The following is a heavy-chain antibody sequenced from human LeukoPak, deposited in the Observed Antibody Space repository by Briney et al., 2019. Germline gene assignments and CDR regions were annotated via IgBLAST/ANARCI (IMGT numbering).Heavy chain of an antibody. V-gene: IGHV3-7*01. CDR1: GFTFSSFW. CDR2: IKEDGGDK. Sequence: GGSLRRSCAASGFTFSSFWMTWVRQAPGKGLEWVASIKEDGGDKYYMDSVKGRFTISRDNAKNSLYLQINSLRAEDTAVYYCARDTYRFDDYWGQGTLVTVSS. CDR3: ARDTYRFDDY. J-gene: IGHJ4*02. D-gene: IGHD2-2*01.